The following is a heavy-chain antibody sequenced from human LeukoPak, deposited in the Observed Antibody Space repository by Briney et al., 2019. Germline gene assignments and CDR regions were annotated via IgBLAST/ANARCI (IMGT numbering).Heavy chain of an antibody. CDR2: IYTSGST. D-gene: IGHD6-13*01. Sequence: PSETLSLTCTVSGGSISSGSYYWSWIRQPAGKGLEWIGRIYTSGSTNYKPSLKSRVTISIDTSKNQFSLKLSSVTAADTAVYYCARIPISWYYFDYWGQGTLVTVSS. CDR3: ARIPISWYYFDY. V-gene: IGHV4-61*02. CDR1: GGSISSGSYY. J-gene: IGHJ4*02.